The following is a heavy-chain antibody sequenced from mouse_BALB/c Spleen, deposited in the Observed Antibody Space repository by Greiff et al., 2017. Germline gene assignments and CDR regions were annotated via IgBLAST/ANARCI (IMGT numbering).Heavy chain of an antibody. CDR2: ISSGSSTI. CDR1: GFTFSSFG. J-gene: IGHJ4*01. Sequence: EVKLVESGGGLVQPGGSRKLSCAASGFTFSSFGMHWVRQAPEKGLEWVAYISSGSSTIYYADTVKGRFTISRDNPKNTLFLQMTSLRSEDTAMYYCARGLITTATYAMDYWGQGTSVTVSS. V-gene: IGHV5-17*02. D-gene: IGHD1-2*01. CDR3: ARGLITTATYAMDY.